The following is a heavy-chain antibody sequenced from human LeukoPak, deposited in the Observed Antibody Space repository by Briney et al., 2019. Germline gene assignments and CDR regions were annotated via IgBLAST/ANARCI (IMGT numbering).Heavy chain of an antibody. D-gene: IGHD3-22*01. CDR1: GFTFSSYS. J-gene: IGHJ4*02. V-gene: IGHV3-21*01. Sequence: PGGSLRLSCAASGFTFSSYSMNWVRQAPGKGLEWVSSISSSSSYIYYADPVKGRFTISRDNAKNSLYLQMNSLRAEDTAVYYCARDREYDSSGYFDYWGQGTLVTVSS. CDR2: ISSSSSYI. CDR3: ARDREYDSSGYFDY.